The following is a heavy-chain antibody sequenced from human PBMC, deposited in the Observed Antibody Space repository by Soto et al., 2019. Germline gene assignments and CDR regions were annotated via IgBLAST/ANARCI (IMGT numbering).Heavy chain of an antibody. CDR1: GYTFTSYA. V-gene: IGHV1-3*01. Sequence: ASVKVSCKASGYTFTSYAMHWVRQAPGQRLEWMGWINAGNGNTKYSQKFQGRVTITRDTSASTAYMELSSLRSEDAAVYYCARDLSSSGWYRAEYFQHWGQGTLVTVSS. J-gene: IGHJ1*01. D-gene: IGHD6-19*01. CDR2: INAGNGNT. CDR3: ARDLSSSGWYRAEYFQH.